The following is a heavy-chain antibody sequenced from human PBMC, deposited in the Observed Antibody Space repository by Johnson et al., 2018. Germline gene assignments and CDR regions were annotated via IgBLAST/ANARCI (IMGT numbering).Heavy chain of an antibody. Sequence: QVQLVESGAEVKNAGASVKVSCKASGYTFTSYDINWVRQAPGQGLEWMGWMNPNSGNPGYAQKFQGRVTMTRNTSISTAYMERSSLRAEDTAVYYCARGPDYDCMDVGGKGMTVTVAS. V-gene: IGHV1-8*01. CDR3: ARGPDYDCMDV. CDR2: MNPNSGNP. CDR1: GYTFTSYD. J-gene: IGHJ6*03.